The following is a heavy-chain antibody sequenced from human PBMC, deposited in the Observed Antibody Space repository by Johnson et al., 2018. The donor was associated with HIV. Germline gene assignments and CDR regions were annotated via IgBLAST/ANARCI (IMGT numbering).Heavy chain of an antibody. CDR2: INWNGGST. Sequence: VQLVESGRGVVRPGGSLRVSCAASGFTFDDYGMSWVRQAPGKGLEWVSVINWNGGSTGFADSVKGRFTISRDNAKNSMYLQMNSLRVEDTALYYCVRDTGYCSGGRCDDAFDVWGQGTVVTVSS. CDR1: GFTFDDYG. V-gene: IGHV3-20*04. D-gene: IGHD2-15*01. J-gene: IGHJ3*01. CDR3: VRDTGYCSGGRCDDAFDV.